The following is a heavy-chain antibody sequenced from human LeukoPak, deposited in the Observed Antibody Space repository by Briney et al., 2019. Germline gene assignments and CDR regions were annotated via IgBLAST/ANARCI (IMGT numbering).Heavy chain of an antibody. CDR3: AKGASDIVVVTSIYYFDY. Sequence: GGSLRLSCAASGFTFSSYSMNWVRQAPGKGLEWVSYISSSSSYIYYADSVKGGFTISRDNAKNPLYLQMNSLRAEDTAVYYCAKGASDIVVVTSIYYFDYWGQGTLVTVSS. CDR1: GFTFSSYS. CDR2: ISSSSSYI. D-gene: IGHD2-2*01. V-gene: IGHV3-21*05. J-gene: IGHJ4*02.